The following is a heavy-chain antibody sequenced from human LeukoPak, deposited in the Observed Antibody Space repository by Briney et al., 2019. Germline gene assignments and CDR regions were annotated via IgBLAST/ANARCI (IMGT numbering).Heavy chain of an antibody. D-gene: IGHD3-22*01. V-gene: IGHV3-23*01. CDR1: GFTFSRYA. J-gene: IGHJ4*02. Sequence: GGSLRLSCAASGFTFSRYAMSWVRQPPGKGLERVSGIGGSGGSTYYVDSVKGRFTISRDNSKNTLYLQMNSLRAEDTAVYYCAKTDDSSGYYYGIVSWGQGTLVTVSS. CDR2: IGGSGGST. CDR3: AKTDDSSGYYYGIVS.